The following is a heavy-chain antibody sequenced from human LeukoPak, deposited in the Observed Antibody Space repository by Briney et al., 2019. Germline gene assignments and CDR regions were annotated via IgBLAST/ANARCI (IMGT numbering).Heavy chain of an antibody. V-gene: IGHV4-34*01. CDR3: ARIMGRDAFDI. CDR1: GGSFSGYY. J-gene: IGHJ3*02. D-gene: IGHD2-8*01. CDR2: INHSGST. Sequence: PSETLSLTCAVYGGSFSGYYWSWIRQPPGKGLEWIGEINHSGSTNYNPSLKSRVSISVDSSKNQFSLKVSSVTAADTAVYYCARIMGRDAFDIWGQGTMVTVSS.